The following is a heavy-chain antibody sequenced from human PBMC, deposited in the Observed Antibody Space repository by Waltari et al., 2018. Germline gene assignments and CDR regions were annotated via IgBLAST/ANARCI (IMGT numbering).Heavy chain of an antibody. CDR1: GFTVSSNC. D-gene: IGHD4-17*01. Sequence: EVQLVETGGGLIQPGGSLRLSCAASGFTVSSNCMSWVRQAPGKGLGGVSVIYSGGSTCSADSVKGRFTISRDNSKNTLYLQMNSLRAEDTAVYYCARTTVVTHYWYFDLWGRGTLVTVSS. J-gene: IGHJ2*01. V-gene: IGHV3-53*02. CDR3: ARTTVVTHYWYFDL. CDR2: IYSGGST.